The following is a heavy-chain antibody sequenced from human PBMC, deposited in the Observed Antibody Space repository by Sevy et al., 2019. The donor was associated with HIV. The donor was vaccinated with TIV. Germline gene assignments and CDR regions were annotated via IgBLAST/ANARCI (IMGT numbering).Heavy chain of an antibody. Sequence: SETLSLTCTVSGGSISSYYWSWIRQPPGKGLEWIGDIYYSGSTNYNPSLKSRVTISVDTSKNQFSLKLSSVTAADTAVYYCARDRVPTYGMDVWGQGTTVTVSS. J-gene: IGHJ6*02. CDR2: IYYSGST. D-gene: IGHD2-2*01. CDR3: ARDRVPTYGMDV. CDR1: GGSISSYY. V-gene: IGHV4-59*01.